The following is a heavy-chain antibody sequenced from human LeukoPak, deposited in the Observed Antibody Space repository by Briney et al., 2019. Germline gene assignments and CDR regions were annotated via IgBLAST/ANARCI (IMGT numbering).Heavy chain of an antibody. CDR3: AKGLRFLDWLSALDS. V-gene: IGHV3-23*01. Sequence: QPGRSLRLSCATSGFTFSNYVMSWVRQAPGKGLEWISSISYTGHSTYFADSVKGRFNISRDNSKTTVYLQMNNLKAEDTAVYYCAKGLRFLDWLSALDSWGQGTLVAVSA. J-gene: IGHJ4*02. D-gene: IGHD3-3*01. CDR2: ISYTGHST. CDR1: GFTFSNYV.